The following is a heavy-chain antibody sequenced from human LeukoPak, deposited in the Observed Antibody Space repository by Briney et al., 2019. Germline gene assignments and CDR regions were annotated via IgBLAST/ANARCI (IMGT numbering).Heavy chain of an antibody. CDR2: ILPLFGTA. CDR1: GGSFTNNA. D-gene: IGHD3-3*01. Sequence: GASVKVSCKVSGGSFTNNAISWVRQAPGQRPEWMGRILPLFGTAEYGERFQGRVTITADKSTTTTFMELTSLKVEDTALYFCARGKGFVGHFDFWGQGTLVTVSS. J-gene: IGHJ4*02. CDR3: ARGKGFVGHFDF. V-gene: IGHV1-69*06.